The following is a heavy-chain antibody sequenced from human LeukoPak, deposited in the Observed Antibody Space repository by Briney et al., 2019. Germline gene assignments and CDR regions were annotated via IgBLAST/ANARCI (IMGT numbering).Heavy chain of an antibody. Sequence: GGSLRLSCVASGFTLSSYAMSWVRQAPGKGLEWVSGISGSGGSTYYADSVKGRFTISRDNSKNTLYLQMNNLRAEDTAVYYCASGSGSYRTPYYYMDVWGKGTTVTVSS. V-gene: IGHV3-23*01. CDR2: ISGSGGST. J-gene: IGHJ6*03. CDR3: ASGSGSYRTPYYYMDV. CDR1: GFTLSSYA. D-gene: IGHD3-10*01.